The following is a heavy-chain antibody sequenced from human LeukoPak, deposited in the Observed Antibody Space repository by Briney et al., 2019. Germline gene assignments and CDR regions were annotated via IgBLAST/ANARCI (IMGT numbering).Heavy chain of an antibody. CDR3: ARDAYCSSTSCHMGDWFDP. J-gene: IGHJ5*02. CDR1: GYTFTSYG. V-gene: IGHV1-18*01. Sequence: ASVKVSCKASGYTFTSYGISWVRQAPGQGLEWMGWISAYNGNTNYAQKLQGRVTMTTDTSTSTAYMELRGLRSDDTAVYYCARDAYCSSTSCHMGDWFDPWGQGTLVTVSS. D-gene: IGHD2-2*02. CDR2: ISAYNGNT.